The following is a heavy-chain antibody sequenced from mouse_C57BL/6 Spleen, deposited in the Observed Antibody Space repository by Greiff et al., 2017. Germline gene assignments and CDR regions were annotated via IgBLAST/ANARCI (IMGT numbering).Heavy chain of an antibody. Sequence: DVMLVESGGGLVKPGGSLKLSCAASGFTFSDYGMHWVRQAPEKGLEWVAYISSGSSTIYYADTVKGRFTISRDNAKNTLFLQMTSLRSEDTAMYYCARLYYYGSSRYAMDYWGQGTSVTVSS. CDR2: ISSGSSTI. CDR1: GFTFSDYG. CDR3: ARLYYYGSSRYAMDY. J-gene: IGHJ4*01. D-gene: IGHD1-1*01. V-gene: IGHV5-17*01.